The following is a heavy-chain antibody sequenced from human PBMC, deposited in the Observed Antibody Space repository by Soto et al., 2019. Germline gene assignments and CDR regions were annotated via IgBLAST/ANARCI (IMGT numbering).Heavy chain of an antibody. CDR3: ASIAVPFRGGYYYYGMDV. Sequence: SVKVSCKASGGTFSSYAISWVRQAPGQGLEWMGGIIPIFGTANYAQKFQGRVTITADESTSTAYMELSSLRSEDTAVYYCASIAVPFRGGYYYYGMDVWGQGTTVTVSS. V-gene: IGHV1-69*13. J-gene: IGHJ6*02. D-gene: IGHD3-10*01. CDR1: GGTFSSYA. CDR2: IIPIFGTA.